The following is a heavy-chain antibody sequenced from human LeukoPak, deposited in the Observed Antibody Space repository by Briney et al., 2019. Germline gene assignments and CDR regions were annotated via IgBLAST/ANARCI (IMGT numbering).Heavy chain of an antibody. CDR3: ARGGPRQYQRGDYFDY. J-gene: IGHJ4*02. V-gene: IGHV1-8*01. CDR1: VYTFTSYD. Sequence: GASVKVSCKASVYTFTSYDINWVRQATGQGLEWMGWMNPNSGNTGYAQKFQGRVTMTRNTSISTAYMELSSLRSEDTAVYYCARGGPRQYQRGDYFDYWGQGTLVTVSS. D-gene: IGHD3-10*01. CDR2: MNPNSGNT.